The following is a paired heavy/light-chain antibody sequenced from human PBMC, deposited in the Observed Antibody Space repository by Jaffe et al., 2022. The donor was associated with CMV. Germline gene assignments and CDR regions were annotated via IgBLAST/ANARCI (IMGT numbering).Light chain of an antibody. CDR3: TAWDDRLNGPV. J-gene: IGLJ2*01. Sequence: QSVLTQPPSASGTPGQRVTISCSGSSSNIGPHTVIWYQQLPGTAPKLLIYSNNQRPSGVPDRFSGSKSGTSASLAISGLQSEDEADYYCTAWDDRLNGPVFGGGTKLTVL. V-gene: IGLV1-44*01. CDR2: SNN. CDR1: SSNIGPHT.
Heavy chain of an antibody. Sequence: EVYLAQSGTEVKKAGEALKISCKGSGHNFISYWIAWVRQRPGKGLEWMGIIYPGDSDTRYSPSFQGQVTISADKFTSSAYLQLNSLQASDSGMYYCARAADTWSAYSHWYFDSWGRGTLVTVSS. CDR1: GHNFISYW. V-gene: IGHV5-51*01. CDR3: ARAADTWSAYSHWYFDS. CDR2: IYPGDSDT. D-gene: IGHD3-3*01. J-gene: IGHJ2*01.